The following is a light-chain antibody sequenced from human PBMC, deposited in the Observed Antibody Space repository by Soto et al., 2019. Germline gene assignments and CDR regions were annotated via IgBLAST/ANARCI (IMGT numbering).Light chain of an antibody. V-gene: IGKV3-15*01. J-gene: IGKJ1*01. CDR2: GAS. CDR3: QQYGSLWT. CDR1: QSVSSN. Sequence: EIVMTQSPATLSVSPGERVTLSCRASQSVSSNLAWYQQKVGQAPRLLIYGASTRATGIPARFSGSGSGTEFTLTISRLEPEDFAVYYCQQYGSLWTFGQGTKVDI.